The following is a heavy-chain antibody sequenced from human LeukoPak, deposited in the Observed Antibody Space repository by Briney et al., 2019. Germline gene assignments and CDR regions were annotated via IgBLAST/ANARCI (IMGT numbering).Heavy chain of an antibody. V-gene: IGHV1-2*02. J-gene: IGHJ5*02. CDR2: INPNSGAT. CDR1: GYTFTAYY. Sequence: ASVKVFCKASGYTFTAYYIHCVRQAPGQGLEWMGWINPNSGATNYAQKFQGRVTMTRDTSISTAYMELSRLRSDDTAVYYCARARGIYGDPNTNWFDPWGQGALVTVSS. D-gene: IGHD4-17*01. CDR3: ARARGIYGDPNTNWFDP.